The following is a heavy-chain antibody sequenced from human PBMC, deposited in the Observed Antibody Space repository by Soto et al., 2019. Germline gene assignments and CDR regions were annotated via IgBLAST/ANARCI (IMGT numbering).Heavy chain of an antibody. D-gene: IGHD7-27*01. Sequence: ASVKVSCKASGYTFTGYYMHWVRQAPGQGLEWMGWINPNSGGTNYAQKFQGWVTMTRDTSISTAYMELSMLRSDDTAVYYCARGYSGDHPIDAFDIWGQGTMVTVSS. V-gene: IGHV1-2*04. CDR1: GYTFTGYY. J-gene: IGHJ3*02. CDR2: INPNSGGT. CDR3: ARGYSGDHPIDAFDI.